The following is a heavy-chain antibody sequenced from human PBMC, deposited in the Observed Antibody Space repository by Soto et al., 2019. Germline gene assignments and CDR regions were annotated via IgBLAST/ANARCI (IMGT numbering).Heavy chain of an antibody. CDR3: ARDSAGWSRDF. CDR1: GFIFSSYS. CDR2: IPASANYI. V-gene: IGHV3-21*01. J-gene: IGHJ4*02. D-gene: IGHD3-3*01. Sequence: EVQLVESGGGLVKPGGSLRLSCAASGFIFSSYSMSWVRQAPGKGLEWVASIPASANYIYYAESVKGRFTISRDNAKNSLYLQMNSLRAEDTAVYYCARDSAGWSRDFWGQGTLVTVSS.